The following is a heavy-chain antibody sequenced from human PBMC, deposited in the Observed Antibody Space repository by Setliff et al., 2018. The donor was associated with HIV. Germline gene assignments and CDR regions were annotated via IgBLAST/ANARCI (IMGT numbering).Heavy chain of an antibody. CDR3: ARGPDDSSGYSPWYFDL. V-gene: IGHV3-23*01. CDR1: GFTFSLHA. CDR2: VSGSGGNT. Sequence: SCAASGFTFSLHAMTWVRQAPGKGLEWVSAVSGSGGNTNYADPVKGRFTISRDNSKNTLYLQMNSLRAEDTAVYYCARGPDDSSGYSPWYFDLWGRGTLVTVSS. J-gene: IGHJ2*01. D-gene: IGHD3-22*01.